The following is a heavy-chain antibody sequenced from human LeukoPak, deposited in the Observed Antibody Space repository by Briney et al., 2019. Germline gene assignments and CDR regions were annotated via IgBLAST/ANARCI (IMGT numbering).Heavy chain of an antibody. CDR2: INHSGST. D-gene: IGHD1-1*01. J-gene: IGHJ4*02. CDR1: GGSFSGYY. V-gene: IGHV4-34*01. Sequence: PSETLSLTCAVYGGSFSGYYWSWIRQPPGKGLEWIGEINHSGSTNYNPSLKSRVTISVDTSKNQFSLKLSSVTAADTAVYYCARLRSGVPADYWGQGTLVTVSS. CDR3: ARLRSGVPADY.